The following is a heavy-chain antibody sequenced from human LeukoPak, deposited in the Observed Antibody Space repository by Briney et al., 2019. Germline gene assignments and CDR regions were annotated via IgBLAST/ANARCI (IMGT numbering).Heavy chain of an antibody. CDR3: TRYDYNDFWRGYPQLDH. J-gene: IGHJ4*02. CDR1: GFIFGDYA. D-gene: IGHD3-3*01. V-gene: IGHV3-49*03. Sequence: GGSLRLSCKASGFIFGDYAMSWFRQAPGKGLEWVGFIRSKAYGGTSEYAASVKGRFSISRDDYNSVAYLQMNALKTEDTALYYCTRYDYNDFWRGYPQLDHWGQGTRVTVSS. CDR2: IRSKAYGGTS.